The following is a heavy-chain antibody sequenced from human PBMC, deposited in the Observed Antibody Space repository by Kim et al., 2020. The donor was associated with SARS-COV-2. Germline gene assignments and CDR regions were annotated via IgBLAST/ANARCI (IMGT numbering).Heavy chain of an antibody. CDR1: GASIRSYY. Sequence: SETLSLTCNVSGASIRSYYWSWVRQPPGKGLEWIGYIYHTGNSNYNPTLKSRVTMAVDTSKSQFSLKLTSVTAADTAVYYCARDPGIVLPAGLPDAFDTWGQGTLVTISS. CDR2: IYHTGNS. V-gene: IGHV4-59*13. J-gene: IGHJ3*02. D-gene: IGHD6-19*01. CDR3: ARDPGIVLPAGLPDAFDT.